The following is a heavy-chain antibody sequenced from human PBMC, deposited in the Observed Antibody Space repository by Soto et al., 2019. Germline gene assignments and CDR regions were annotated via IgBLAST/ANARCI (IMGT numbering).Heavy chain of an antibody. V-gene: IGHV3-21*01. D-gene: IGHD4-17*01. J-gene: IGHJ4*02. CDR3: ARSSSPRVTTGYYFDY. Sequence: PGGSLRLSCAASGFTFSSYSMNWVRQAPGKGLEWVSSISSSSSYIYYADSVKGRFTISRDNAKNSLYLQMNSLRAEDTAVYYCARSSSPRVTTGYYFDYWGQGTLVTVSS. CDR1: GFTFSSYS. CDR2: ISSSSSYI.